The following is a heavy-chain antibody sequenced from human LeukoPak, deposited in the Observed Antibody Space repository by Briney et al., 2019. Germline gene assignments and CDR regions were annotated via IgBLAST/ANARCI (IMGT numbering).Heavy chain of an antibody. J-gene: IGHJ1*01. CDR1: GGSISNYY. Sequence: KSSETLSLTCTVSGGSISNYYWSWIRQPAGKGLEWIGRIYSSGSANYNPSLKSRDTMSVDTSKNQFSLKLNSVTAADTAVYYCARDAYSSSWYGYFQYWGQGTLVTVSS. CDR3: ARDAYSSSWYGYFQY. V-gene: IGHV4-4*07. CDR2: IYSSGSA. D-gene: IGHD6-13*01.